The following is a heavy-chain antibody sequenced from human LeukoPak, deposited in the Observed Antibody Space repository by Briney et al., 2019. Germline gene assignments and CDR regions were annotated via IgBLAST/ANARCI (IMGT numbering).Heavy chain of an antibody. D-gene: IGHD4-17*01. J-gene: IGHJ4*02. CDR1: GFTFSSDV. CDR2: ISSDGSNK. Sequence: PGRSLRLSCAASGFTFSSDVMHWVRQAPGKGLEWVAFISSDGSNKYYLDSVKGRFTISRDYSKNPLYLQMNSLRVEDTAVYYCARSYGDATFDYWGQGTLVTVSS. V-gene: IGHV3-33*01. CDR3: ARSYGDATFDY.